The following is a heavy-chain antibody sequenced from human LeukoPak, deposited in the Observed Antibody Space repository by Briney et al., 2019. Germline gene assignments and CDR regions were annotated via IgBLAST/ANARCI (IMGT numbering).Heavy chain of an antibody. V-gene: IGHV3-21*01. Sequence: SGGSLRLSCAASGFTFSSYSMNWVRQAPGKGLEWVSSISSSSSYIYYADSVKGRFTISRDNAKNSLYLQMNSLRAEDTAVYYCARGPTVGADDYWGQGTLVTVSS. CDR3: ARGPTVGADDY. CDR2: ISSSSSYI. D-gene: IGHD1-26*01. J-gene: IGHJ4*02. CDR1: GFTFSSYS.